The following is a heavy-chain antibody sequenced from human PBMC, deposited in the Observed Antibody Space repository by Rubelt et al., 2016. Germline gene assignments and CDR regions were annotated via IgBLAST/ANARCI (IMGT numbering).Heavy chain of an antibody. Sequence: QVQLQQWGAGLLKPSETLSLTCAVYGGSFSGYYWSWIRQPPGKGLEWIGEINHSGSTNYNPSLYSRFTISVDTSKNQFSRKLSSVTAADTAVYYCARGGPAATLDAFDIWGQGTMVTVSS. CDR2: INHSGST. D-gene: IGHD2-2*01. CDR3: ARGGPAATLDAFDI. J-gene: IGHJ3*02. V-gene: IGHV4-34*01. CDR1: GGSFSGYY.